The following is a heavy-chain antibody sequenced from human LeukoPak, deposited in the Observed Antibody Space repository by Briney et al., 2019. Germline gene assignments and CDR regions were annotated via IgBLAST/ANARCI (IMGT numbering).Heavy chain of an antibody. CDR3: ARAVAGRWFDP. Sequence: SETLSLTCTVSGGSISSYYWSWIRQPPGKGLEWIGYIYYSGSTNYNPSLRSRVTISVDTSKNQFSLKLSSVTAADTAVYYCARAVAGRWFDPWGQGTLVTVSS. D-gene: IGHD6-19*01. CDR2: IYYSGST. J-gene: IGHJ5*02. CDR1: GGSISSYY. V-gene: IGHV4-59*08.